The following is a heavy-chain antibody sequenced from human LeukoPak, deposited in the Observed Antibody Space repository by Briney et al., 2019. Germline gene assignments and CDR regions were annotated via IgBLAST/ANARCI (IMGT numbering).Heavy chain of an antibody. Sequence: SETLSLTCAVSGGSISSGGYSWSWIRQPPGKGLEWIGYIYHSGSTYYNPSLKSRVTISVDRSKNQFSLKLSSVTAADTAVYYCGRGPLLTLNYGMDVWGQGTTVTVSS. CDR3: GRGPLLTLNYGMDV. CDR1: GGSISSGGYS. V-gene: IGHV4-30-2*01. CDR2: IYHSGST. J-gene: IGHJ6*02. D-gene: IGHD2-15*01.